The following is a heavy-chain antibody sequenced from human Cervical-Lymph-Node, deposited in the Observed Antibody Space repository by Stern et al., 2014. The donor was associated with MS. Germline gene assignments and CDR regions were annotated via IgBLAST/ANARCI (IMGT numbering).Heavy chain of an antibody. J-gene: IGHJ4*02. CDR1: GGTFSSYA. V-gene: IGHV1-69*04. D-gene: IGHD1-26*01. CDR3: ARGGSYSTGTHVDDY. Sequence: QVQLVQSGAEVKKPGSSVKVSCKASGGTFSSYAISWVRQAPGQGLEWMGRIIPILGIANYAQKFQGRVTITADKSTSTAYMELSSLRSEDTAVYYCARGGSYSTGTHVDDYWGQGTLVTVSS. CDR2: IIPILGIA.